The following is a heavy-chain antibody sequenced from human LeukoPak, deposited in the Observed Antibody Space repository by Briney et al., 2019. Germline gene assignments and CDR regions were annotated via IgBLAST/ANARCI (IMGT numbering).Heavy chain of an antibody. Sequence: HPGGSLRLSCAASGFTFSSYSMNWVRQAPGKGLEWVSYISSSSSTIYYADSVKGRFTISRDNAKNSLYLQMNSLRAEDTAVYYCAKDRSALDYYDSSGYYGDAFDIWGQGTMVTVSS. V-gene: IGHV3-48*01. D-gene: IGHD3-22*01. CDR1: GFTFSSYS. J-gene: IGHJ3*02. CDR2: ISSSSSTI. CDR3: AKDRSALDYYDSSGYYGDAFDI.